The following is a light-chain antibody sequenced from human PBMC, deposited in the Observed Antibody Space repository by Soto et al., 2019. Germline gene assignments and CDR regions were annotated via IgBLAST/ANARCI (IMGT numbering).Light chain of an antibody. CDR1: SSDVGGYNY. CDR3: SSYTSISTVV. J-gene: IGLJ2*01. V-gene: IGLV2-14*01. CDR2: EVT. Sequence: QSALTQPPSASGSPGQSVTISCTGTSSDVGGYNYVSWYQQHPGKAPKLIIYEVTNRPSGVSNRFSGSKSGNRASLTISGLQAEDEADYYCSSYTSISTVVFGGGTKLTVL.